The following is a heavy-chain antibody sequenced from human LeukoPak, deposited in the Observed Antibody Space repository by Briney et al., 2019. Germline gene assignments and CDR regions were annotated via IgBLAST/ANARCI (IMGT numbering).Heavy chain of an antibody. J-gene: IGHJ4*02. CDR3: AKGVVPAPIRATFFAY. Sequence: TFDXXAMHWXXXXPGXXXXXXSGXRWNSGSRVYADSVKGRVTISRENAKNCLYLQRNSVRAEETALYYSAKGVVPAPIRATFFAYSGQGTLVTVSS. V-gene: IGHV3-9*01. CDR2: XRWNSGSR. CDR1: TFDXXA. D-gene: IGHD2-2*02.